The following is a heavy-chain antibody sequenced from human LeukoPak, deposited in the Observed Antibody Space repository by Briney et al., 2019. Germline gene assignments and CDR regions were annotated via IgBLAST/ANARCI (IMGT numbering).Heavy chain of an antibody. Sequence: GGSLRLSCAASGFTFSSYAMTWVRQAPGKGLEWVSNISGRGGSTYYADSVKGRFTISRDNSKSTLYLQMNSLRAEDTAVYYCAKSVAGTGDPVDYWGQGTLVIVSA. J-gene: IGHJ4*02. CDR3: AKSVAGTGDPVDY. D-gene: IGHD6-19*01. CDR2: ISGRGGST. V-gene: IGHV3-23*01. CDR1: GFTFSSYA.